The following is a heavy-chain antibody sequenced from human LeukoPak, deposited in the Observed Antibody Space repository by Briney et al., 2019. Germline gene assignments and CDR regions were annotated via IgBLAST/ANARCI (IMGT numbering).Heavy chain of an antibody. D-gene: IGHD3-22*01. CDR1: GFTFSNYA. CDR3: ATETPDTSGSKLDY. J-gene: IGHJ4*02. Sequence: GGSLRLSCAASGFTFSNYAMHWVRQASGKGLEWVAYIRYDGSRKYSADSVNGRFTISRDNSKNTLYLQVHSLRGEDTAVYYCATETPDTSGSKLDYWGQGTLVTVSS. CDR2: IRYDGSRK. V-gene: IGHV3-30*02.